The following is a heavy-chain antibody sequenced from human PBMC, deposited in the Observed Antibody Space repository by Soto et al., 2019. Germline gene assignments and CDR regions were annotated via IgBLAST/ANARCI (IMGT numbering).Heavy chain of an antibody. CDR3: ARGGAYSSSWYAN. D-gene: IGHD6-13*01. V-gene: IGHV4-59*01. CDR2: IYYSGIT. J-gene: IGHJ4*02. Sequence: QVQLQESGPGLVKPSETLSLTCTVSGGTISSYYWSWIRQPPGKGLEWIGYIYYSGITSYNPSLKSRVTISVDTSKNQFSLKLSSVTAVDTAVYYCARGGAYSSSWYANWGQGTLVTVSS. CDR1: GGTISSYY.